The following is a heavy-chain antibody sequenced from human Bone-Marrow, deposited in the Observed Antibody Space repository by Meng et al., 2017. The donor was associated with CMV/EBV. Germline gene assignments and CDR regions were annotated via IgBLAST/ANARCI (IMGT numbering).Heavy chain of an antibody. J-gene: IGHJ6*02. CDR1: GGSISNYY. D-gene: IGHD2-2*01. CDR2: IYYSGST. V-gene: IGHV4-59*01. Sequence: SETLSLTCTVSGGSISNYYWGWIRQPPGKGLEWIGYIYYSGSTNYNPSLKSRVTISVHTSKIQFSLKLSSVTAADTAVYYCARYCRSSSCYPYYYYGVDVWGQGTTVTVSS. CDR3: ARYCRSSSCYPYYYYGVDV.